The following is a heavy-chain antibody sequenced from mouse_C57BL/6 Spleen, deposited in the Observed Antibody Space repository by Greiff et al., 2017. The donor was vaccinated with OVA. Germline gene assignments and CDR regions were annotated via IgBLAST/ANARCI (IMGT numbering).Heavy chain of an antibody. D-gene: IGHD1-1*01. CDR2: INPSTGGT. V-gene: IGHV1-42*01. CDR3: ARSRYGSSIYAMDY. J-gene: IGHJ4*01. CDR1: GYSFTGYY. Sequence: VQLQQSGPELVKPGASVKISCKASGYSFTGYYMNWVKQSPEKSLEWIGEINPSTGGTTYNQKFKAKATLTVDKSSSTAYMQLKSLTSEDSAVYYCARSRYGSSIYAMDYWGQGTSVTVSS.